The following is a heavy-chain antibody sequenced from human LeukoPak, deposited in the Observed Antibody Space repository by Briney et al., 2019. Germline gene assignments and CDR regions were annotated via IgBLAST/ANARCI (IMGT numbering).Heavy chain of an antibody. V-gene: IGHV1-69*05. J-gene: IGHJ4*02. CDR1: GGTFSSYA. CDR2: IISIFGTA. Sequence: SVKVSCKASGGTFSSYAISWVRQAPGQGLEWMGGIISIFGTANYAQKFQGRVTITTDESTSTAYMELSSLRSEDTAVYYCARGSPRYYDFWSGYYFYFDYWGQGTLVTVSS. CDR3: ARGSPRYYDFWSGYYFYFDY. D-gene: IGHD3-3*01.